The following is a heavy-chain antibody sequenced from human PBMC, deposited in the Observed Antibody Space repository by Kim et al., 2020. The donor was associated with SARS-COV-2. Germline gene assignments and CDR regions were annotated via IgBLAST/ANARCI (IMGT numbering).Heavy chain of an antibody. CDR1: GGSFSGYY. J-gene: IGHJ4*02. Sequence: SETLSLTCAVYGGSFSGYYWSWIRQPPGKGLEWIGEINHSGSTNYNPSLKSRVTISVDTSKNQFSLKLSSVTAADTAVYYCASQNDYGGTYYFDYWGQGTLVTVSS. CDR2: INHSGST. CDR3: ASQNDYGGTYYFDY. D-gene: IGHD4-17*01. V-gene: IGHV4-34*01.